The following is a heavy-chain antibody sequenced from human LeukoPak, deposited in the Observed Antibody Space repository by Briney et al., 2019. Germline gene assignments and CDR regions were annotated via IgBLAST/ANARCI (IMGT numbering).Heavy chain of an antibody. Sequence: SETLSLTCTVSGGSISSGGYYWSWIRQHPGKGLEWIGYIYYSGSTYYNPSLKSRVTISVDTSKNQFSLKLSFVTAADTAVYYCARGYCSSTSCYTSWFDPWGQGTLVTVSS. V-gene: IGHV4-31*03. CDR2: IYYSGST. J-gene: IGHJ5*02. CDR3: ARGYCSSTSCYTSWFDP. D-gene: IGHD2-2*02. CDR1: GGSISSGGYY.